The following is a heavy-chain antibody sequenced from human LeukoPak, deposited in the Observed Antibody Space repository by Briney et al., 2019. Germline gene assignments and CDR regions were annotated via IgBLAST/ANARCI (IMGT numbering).Heavy chain of an antibody. D-gene: IGHD4-11*01. V-gene: IGHV3-30-3*01. CDR1: GFTFSSYA. CDR2: ISYDGSNK. CDR3: AKGQLTTVIYDY. J-gene: IGHJ4*02. Sequence: GRSLRLSCAASGFTFSSYAMHWVRQAPGKGLEWVAVISYDGSNKYYADSVKGRFTISRDNSKNTLYLQMNSLRAEDTAVYYCAKGQLTTVIYDYWGQGTLVTVSS.